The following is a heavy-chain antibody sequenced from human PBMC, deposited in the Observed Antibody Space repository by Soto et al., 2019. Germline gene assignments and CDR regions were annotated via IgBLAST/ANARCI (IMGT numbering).Heavy chain of an antibody. CDR3: ASLNLSFDP. CDR2: IYYSGST. J-gene: IGHJ5*02. CDR1: GGSISSSSYY. V-gene: IGHV4-39*07. Sequence: SETLSLTCTVSGGSISSSSYYWGWIRQPPGKGLEWIGSIYYSGSTYYNPSLKRRVAISIDTSKNQFSLNLSSLTAADTAVYYCASLNLSFDPWGQGTLVTVSS.